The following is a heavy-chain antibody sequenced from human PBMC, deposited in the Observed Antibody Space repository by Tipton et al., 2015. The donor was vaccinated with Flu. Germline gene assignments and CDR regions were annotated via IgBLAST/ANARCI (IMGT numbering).Heavy chain of an antibody. CDR1: GFTFSDFW. J-gene: IGHJ4*03. Sequence: SLRLSCAASGFTFSDFWMTWVRQAPGKGLEWVASIKHDGSEKYYVDSVKGRFTISRDNPKNSLYLQMNSLRAEDTAMYYCARRLWSGDFWGQGTPVTVSS. CDR3: ARRLWSGDF. V-gene: IGHV3-7*01. CDR2: IKHDGSEK. D-gene: IGHD3-3*01.